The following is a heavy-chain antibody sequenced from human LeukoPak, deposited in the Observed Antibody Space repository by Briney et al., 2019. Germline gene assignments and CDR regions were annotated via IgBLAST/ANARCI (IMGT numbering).Heavy chain of an antibody. D-gene: IGHD1-26*01. J-gene: IGHJ4*02. CDR2: ISAYNGNT. Sequence: ASVKVSCKASGYTFTSYGISWVRQAPGQGLEWMGWISAYNGNTNYAQKLQGRVTMTTDTSTSTAYMGLSSLRSEDTAVYYCATIHGRRELLQDYWGQGTLVTVSS. CDR3: ATIHGRRELLQDY. V-gene: IGHV1-18*01. CDR1: GYTFTSYG.